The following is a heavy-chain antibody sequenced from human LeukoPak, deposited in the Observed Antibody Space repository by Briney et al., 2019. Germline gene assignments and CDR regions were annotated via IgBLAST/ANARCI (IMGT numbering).Heavy chain of an antibody. CDR3: ARHDYGGIDAFDI. CDR1: GGTFSSYA. D-gene: IGHD4-23*01. V-gene: IGHV1-69*04. J-gene: IGHJ3*02. Sequence: GASVKVSCKASGGTFSSYAISWVRQAPGQGLEWMGRIIPILGIANYAQKFQGRVTITADKSTSTAYMELSSLRSEDTAVYYCARHDYGGIDAFDIWGQGTMVTVSS. CDR2: IIPILGIA.